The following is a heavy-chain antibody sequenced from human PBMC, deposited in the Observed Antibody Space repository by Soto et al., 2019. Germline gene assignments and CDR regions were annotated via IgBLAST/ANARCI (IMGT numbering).Heavy chain of an antibody. CDR3: AGGQCAVAY. J-gene: IGHJ4*02. Sequence: QVQLVESGGGVVQPGRSLRLSCAASGFPFSSYGMHWVRQAPGKGLEWVAHISYDGSNKHYTDSVKGRFTISRDNSKNIWYVQMTSLRAEDRAVYDCAGGQCAVAYCGKGTRFSVSS. V-gene: IGHV3-30*03. CDR1: GFPFSSYG. D-gene: IGHD2-15*01. CDR2: ISYDGSNK.